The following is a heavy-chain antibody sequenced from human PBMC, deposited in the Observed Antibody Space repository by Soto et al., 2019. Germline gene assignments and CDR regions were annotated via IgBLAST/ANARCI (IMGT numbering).Heavy chain of an antibody. Sequence: QVQLQESGPGLVKPSQTLSLTCTVSGGSISSGGYYWSWIRQHPGKGLEWIGYIYYSGSTYFNPSLKSRITISVATSKNQFSLKLSSVTAADTAVYYCARSSPVVTAPWGQGTLVTVSS. D-gene: IGHD2-21*02. J-gene: IGHJ5*02. CDR2: IYYSGST. V-gene: IGHV4-31*03. CDR1: GGSISSGGYY. CDR3: ARSSPVVTAP.